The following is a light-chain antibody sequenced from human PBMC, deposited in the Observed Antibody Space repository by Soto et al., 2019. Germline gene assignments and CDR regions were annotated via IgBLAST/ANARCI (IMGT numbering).Light chain of an antibody. CDR2: GAS. CDR3: QQYGSSPLT. Sequence: EIVLTQSPGTLSLSPGEIATLSCGASQSVSSNYLAWYQQKPGQAPRLLISGASSRATGIPDRFNGSGSGTDFTLTISRLEPEDFAVYYCQQYGSSPLTFGGGTKVEIK. J-gene: IGKJ4*01. CDR1: QSVSSNY. V-gene: IGKV3-20*01.